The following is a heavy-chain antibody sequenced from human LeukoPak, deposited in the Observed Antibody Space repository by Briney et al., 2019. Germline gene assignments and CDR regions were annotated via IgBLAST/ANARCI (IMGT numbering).Heavy chain of an antibody. D-gene: IGHD2-2*01. CDR2: ISSSSSYI. CDR3: SSTTRYYYYYGMDV. CDR1: GFTFSSYS. Sequence: GGSLRLSCAASGFTFSSYSVNSVRQAPGKGLEWVSSISSSSSYIYYAESVKGRFTISRDNTNKTLYLQMNSLRAQDTAVYCCSSTTRYYYYYGMDVWGKGTTVTVSS. V-gene: IGHV3-21*01. J-gene: IGHJ6*04.